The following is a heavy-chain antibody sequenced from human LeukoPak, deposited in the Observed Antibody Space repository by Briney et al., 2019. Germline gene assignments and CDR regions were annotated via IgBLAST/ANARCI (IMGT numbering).Heavy chain of an antibody. V-gene: IGHV3-73*01. J-gene: IGHJ6*03. D-gene: IGHD4-11*01. CDR1: GITFDGSP. CDR2: IRSKANDYAT. Sequence: PGGSLKLSCAPSGITFDGSPIHWVRQASGKGLEWVGRIRSKANDYATGYGASVKGRFIISRDDSKNMSYLEMNSLTTEDTAVYFLQTYHYYYMDVWGKGTTVTVSS. CDR3: QTYHYYYMDV.